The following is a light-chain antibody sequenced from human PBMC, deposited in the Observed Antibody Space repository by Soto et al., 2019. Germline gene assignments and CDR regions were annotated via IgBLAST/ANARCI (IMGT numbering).Light chain of an antibody. CDR1: SSEVGAYNY. Sequence: TQPSSVSRSPGQSITISCTGTSSEVGAYNYVSWYQQQSGKAPKLLIHEVSSRPAGVSDRFSGSKSGNTASLTISGLQAEDEADYYCSAFATSRAYVFGIGTKVTVL. V-gene: IGLV2-14*01. CDR2: EVS. CDR3: SAFATSRAYV. J-gene: IGLJ1*01.